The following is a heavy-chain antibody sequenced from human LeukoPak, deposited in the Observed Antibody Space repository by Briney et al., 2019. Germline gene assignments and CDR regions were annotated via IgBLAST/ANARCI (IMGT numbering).Heavy chain of an antibody. Sequence: GGSLRLSCAASGFTFSSYAMSWVRQAPGKGLEWVSAISGSGGSTYYADSVKGRFTISRDNSKNTLYLQMNSLRAEDTAVYYCASLPTPSYYYGSGSYYGGDNWFDPWGQGTLVTVSS. V-gene: IGHV3-23*01. D-gene: IGHD3-10*01. CDR1: GFTFSSYA. CDR3: ASLPTPSYYYGSGSYYGGDNWFDP. J-gene: IGHJ5*02. CDR2: ISGSGGST.